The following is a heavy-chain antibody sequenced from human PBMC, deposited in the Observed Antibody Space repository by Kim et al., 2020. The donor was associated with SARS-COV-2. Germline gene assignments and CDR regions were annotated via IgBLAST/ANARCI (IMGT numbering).Heavy chain of an antibody. V-gene: IGHV5-51*01. J-gene: IGHJ6*02. Sequence: GESLKISCKGSGYSFTSYWIGWVRQMPGKGLEWMGIIYPGDSDTRYSPSFQGQVTISADKSISTAYLQWSSLKASDTAMYYCARLSNSGSYYQPQYGMDVWGQGTTVTVSS. CDR3: ARLSNSGSYYQPQYGMDV. CDR2: IYPGDSDT. D-gene: IGHD1-26*01. CDR1: GYSFTSYW.